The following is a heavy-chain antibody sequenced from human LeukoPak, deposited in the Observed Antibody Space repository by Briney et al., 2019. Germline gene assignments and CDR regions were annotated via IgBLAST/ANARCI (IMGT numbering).Heavy chain of an antibody. CDR2: IWYDGSNK. D-gene: IGHD3-10*02. CDR3: ARGVRGVIIDY. V-gene: IGHV3-33*01. J-gene: IGHJ4*02. Sequence: GGSLRLSCAASGFTFSSYGMHWVRQAPGKGLEWVAVIWYDGSNKYYADSVKGRFTISRDNAKNSLYLQMNSLRAEDTAVYYCARGVRGVIIDYWGQGTLVTVSS. CDR1: GFTFSSYG.